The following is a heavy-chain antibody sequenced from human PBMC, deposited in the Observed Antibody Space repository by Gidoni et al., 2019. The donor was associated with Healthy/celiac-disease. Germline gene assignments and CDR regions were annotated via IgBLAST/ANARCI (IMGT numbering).Heavy chain of an antibody. J-gene: IGHJ6*02. V-gene: IGHV3-49*04. CDR3: TRSVSYYYYGMDV. CDR2: IRSKAYGGTT. Sequence: EVQLVESGGGLVQPGRSLSLSCTASGFTFGDYAMSWVRQAPGKGLEWVGFIRSKAYGGTTEYAASVKGRFTISRDDSKSIAYLQMNSLKTEDTAVYYCTRSVSYYYYGMDVWGQGTTVTVSS. CDR1: GFTFGDYA.